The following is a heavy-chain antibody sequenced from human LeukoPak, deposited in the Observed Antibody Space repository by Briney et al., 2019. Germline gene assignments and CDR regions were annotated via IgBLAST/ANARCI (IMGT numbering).Heavy chain of an antibody. Sequence: PSETLSLTCTVSGGSISSSSYYWGWIRQPPGKGLEWIGSIYYSGSTYYNPSLKSRVTISVDTSKNQFSLKLSSVTAADTAVYYCARDLGIAVAKTISTWFDPWGQGTLVTVSS. V-gene: IGHV4-39*01. CDR1: GGSISSSSYY. J-gene: IGHJ5*02. CDR3: ARDLGIAVAKTISTWFDP. CDR2: IYYSGST. D-gene: IGHD6-19*01.